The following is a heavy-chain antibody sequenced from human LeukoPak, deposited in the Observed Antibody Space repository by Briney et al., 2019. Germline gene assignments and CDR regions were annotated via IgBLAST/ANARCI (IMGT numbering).Heavy chain of an antibody. CDR2: ISVSVDST. J-gene: IGHJ4*02. V-gene: IGHV3-23*01. CDR3: ARGSKTAGTIYSFDY. D-gene: IGHD6-13*01. CDR1: EFTFSSYG. Sequence: GGSLRLSCAASEFTFSSYGMSWVRQAPGKGLEWVSGISVSVDSTYYADSVKGRFTISRDNSKNTVYLQMNSLRAEDTAVYYCARGSKTAGTIYSFDYWGQGTVVTVSS.